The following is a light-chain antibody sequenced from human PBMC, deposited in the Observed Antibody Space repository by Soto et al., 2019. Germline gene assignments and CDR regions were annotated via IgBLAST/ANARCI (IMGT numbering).Light chain of an antibody. V-gene: IGLV2-14*03. CDR1: SSDIGASNY. J-gene: IGLJ1*01. Sequence: QSVLTQPASVSGSPGQSITISCTGTSSDIGASNYVSWYQQHPGQAPKLMISDVDNRPSGISDRFSGSKSGNTASLTISGLQAEDEADYYCYSWNSNSDTHYVFGTGTKLTVL. CDR2: DVD. CDR3: YSWNSNSDTHYV.